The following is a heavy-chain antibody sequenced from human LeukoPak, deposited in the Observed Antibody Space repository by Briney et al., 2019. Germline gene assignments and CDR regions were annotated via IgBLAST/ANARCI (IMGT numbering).Heavy chain of an antibody. D-gene: IGHD1-26*01. CDR1: GYTLTELS. CDR3: ATKSAGHQVGAIWSDP. V-gene: IGHV1-24*01. CDR2: FDPEDGET. Sequence: ASVKVSCKVSGYTLTELSMHWVRQAPGKGLEWMGGFDPEDGETIYAQKFQGRVTMTEDTSTDTAYMELSSLRSEDTAVYYCATKSAGHQVGAIWSDPWGQGTLVTVSS. J-gene: IGHJ5*02.